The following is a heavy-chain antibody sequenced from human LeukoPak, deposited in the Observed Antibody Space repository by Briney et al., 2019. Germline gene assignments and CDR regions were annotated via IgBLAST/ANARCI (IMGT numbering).Heavy chain of an antibody. CDR1: GFTFSSYW. Sequence: GGSLRLSCAASGFTFSSYWMHWVRQAPGKGLVWVSRINGDGSSTTYADSVKGRFTISRDNAKNTLYMQMNSLRAEDTAVYYCARSGTDDDFDIWGQGTMVTVSS. V-gene: IGHV3-74*01. CDR3: ARSGTDDDFDI. CDR2: INGDGSST. J-gene: IGHJ3*02. D-gene: IGHD1-26*01.